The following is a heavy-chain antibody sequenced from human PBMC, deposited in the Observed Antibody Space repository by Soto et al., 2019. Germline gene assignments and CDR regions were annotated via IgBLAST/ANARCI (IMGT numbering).Heavy chain of an antibody. D-gene: IGHD6-13*01. CDR1: GGTLSRSA. CDR3: GQGSSWTNVES. V-gene: IGHV1-69*13. Sequence: ASVKVSCKASGGTLSRSAISWVRQAPGQGLEWMGGIIPIFGPAIYAQKFRGRVSIIADESTRTAYMEMSSLRSEDTAVYYCGQGSSWTNVESWGQGTLVTVSS. J-gene: IGHJ4*02. CDR2: IIPIFGPA.